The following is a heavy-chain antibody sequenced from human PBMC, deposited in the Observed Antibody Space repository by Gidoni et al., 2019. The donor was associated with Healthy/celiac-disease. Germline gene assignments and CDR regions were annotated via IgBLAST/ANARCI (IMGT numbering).Heavy chain of an antibody. D-gene: IGHD4-17*01. Sequence: QITLNASVPTLVNPTQTLTLTCTFSGFSLTTSGVGVGWIRQPPGKALEWLALSYWNDDKRYSPSLKSRLTITKDTSKNQVVLTMTNMDHVDTDTYYCAHTKPDYGDPLCPFDYWGQGTLVTVSS. CDR3: AHTKPDYGDPLCPFDY. CDR1: GFSLTTSGVG. V-gene: IGHV2-5*01. CDR2: SYWNDDK. J-gene: IGHJ4*02.